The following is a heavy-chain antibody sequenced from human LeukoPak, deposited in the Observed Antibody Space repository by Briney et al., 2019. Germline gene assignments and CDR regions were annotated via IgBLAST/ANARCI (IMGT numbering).Heavy chain of an antibody. D-gene: IGHD3-9*01. CDR1: GYSISSGYY. CDR3: ARLTGYSSESWFDP. J-gene: IGHJ5*02. CDR2: IYYSGST. V-gene: IGHV4-38-2*02. Sequence: SETLSLTCTVSGYSISSGYYWGWIRQPPGKGLEWIGSIYYSGSTYYNPSLKSRVTISVDTSKNQFSLKLSSVTAADTAVYYCARLTGYSSESWFDPWGQGTLVTVSS.